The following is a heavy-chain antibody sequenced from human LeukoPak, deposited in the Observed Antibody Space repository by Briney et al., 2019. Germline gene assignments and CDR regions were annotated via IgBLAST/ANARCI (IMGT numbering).Heavy chain of an antibody. CDR3: ARDPYSGGYGAYYYYYMDV. D-gene: IGHD6-19*01. V-gene: IGHV3-21*01. J-gene: IGHJ6*03. Sequence: GGSLRLSCAASGFTFSAYNMNWVRRTPGQGLEWVSSITTSSSYMFYADSVRGRFTISRDNAENSLYLQMNSLRDEDTAVYYCARDPYSGGYGAYYYYYMDVWGKGTTVTVSS. CDR1: GFTFSAYN. CDR2: ITTSSSYM.